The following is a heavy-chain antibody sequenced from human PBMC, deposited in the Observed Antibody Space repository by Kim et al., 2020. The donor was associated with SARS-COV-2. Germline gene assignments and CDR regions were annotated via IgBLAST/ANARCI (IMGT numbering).Heavy chain of an antibody. CDR3: ARDLYYDYVWGSWGY. CDR2: IYPGDSDT. Sequence: GESLKISCKGSGYSFTSYWIGWVRQTPGKGLEWMGIIYPGDSDTRYSPSFQGQVTISADKSISTAYLQWSSLKASDTAMYYCARDLYYDYVWGSWGYWGQGTLVTVSS. D-gene: IGHD3-16*01. J-gene: IGHJ4*02. CDR1: GYSFTSYW. V-gene: IGHV5-51*01.